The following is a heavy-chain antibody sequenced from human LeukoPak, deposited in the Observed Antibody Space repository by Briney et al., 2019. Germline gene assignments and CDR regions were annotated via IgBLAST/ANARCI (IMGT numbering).Heavy chain of an antibody. CDR1: GGTFSSYA. CDR3: ARGAYYDILTGYPEEFDY. Sequence: SAKVSCKASGGTFSSYAISWVRQAPGQGLEWMGGIIPIFGTANYAQKFQGRVTITADESTSTAYMELSSLRSEDTAVYYCARGAYYDILTGYPEEFDYWGQGTLVTASS. CDR2: IIPIFGTA. V-gene: IGHV1-69*01. D-gene: IGHD3-9*01. J-gene: IGHJ4*02.